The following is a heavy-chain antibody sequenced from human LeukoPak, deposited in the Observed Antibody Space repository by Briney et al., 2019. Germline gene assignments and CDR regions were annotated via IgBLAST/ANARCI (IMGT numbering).Heavy chain of an antibody. CDR3: ARADTPYYYDSSGYGKGAFDI. CDR2: IYYSGST. V-gene: IGHV4-59*01. CDR1: GGSISSYY. Sequence: SSETLSLTCTVSGGSISSYYWGWIRQPPGKGLEWIGYIYYSGSTNYNPSLKSRVTISVDTSKNQFSLKLSSVTAADTAVYYCARADTPYYYDSSGYGKGAFDIWGQGTMVTVSS. J-gene: IGHJ3*02. D-gene: IGHD3-22*01.